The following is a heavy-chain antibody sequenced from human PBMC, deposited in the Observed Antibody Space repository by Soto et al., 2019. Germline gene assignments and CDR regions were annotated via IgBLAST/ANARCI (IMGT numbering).Heavy chain of an antibody. Sequence: QVQLQESGPGLVKPSQTLSLTCTVSGGSISSGDYYWSWIRQPPGKGLEWIGYIYYSGSTYYNPSLKSRVTISVDTSKNQFSLKLSSVTAADTAVYYCAREGYCSGGSCYPPYYYYGMDVWGQGTTVTVSS. D-gene: IGHD2-15*01. CDR3: AREGYCSGGSCYPPYYYYGMDV. V-gene: IGHV4-30-4*01. CDR1: GGSISSGDYY. CDR2: IYYSGST. J-gene: IGHJ6*02.